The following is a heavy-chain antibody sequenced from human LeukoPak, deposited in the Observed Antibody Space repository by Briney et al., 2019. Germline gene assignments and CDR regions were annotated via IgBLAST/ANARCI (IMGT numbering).Heavy chain of an antibody. Sequence: GGSLRLSCAASGFTVSSNHMSWVRQAPGKGLEWVSVIYSGGSTYYADSVKGRFTISRDNSKNTLYLQMNSLKTEDTAVYYCTTRYCSGGSCYPFDYWGQGTLVTVSS. CDR1: GFTVSSNH. CDR2: IYSGGST. D-gene: IGHD2-15*01. CDR3: TTRYCSGGSCYPFDY. V-gene: IGHV3-53*01. J-gene: IGHJ4*02.